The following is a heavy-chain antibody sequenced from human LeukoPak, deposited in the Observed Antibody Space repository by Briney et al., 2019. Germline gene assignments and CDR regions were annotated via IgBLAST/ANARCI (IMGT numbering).Heavy chain of an antibody. Sequence: SETLSLTCAVSGGSISSSNWWSWVRQPPGKGLEWIGEIYHSGSTNYNPSLKSRVTISVDKSKNQFSLKLSSVTAADTAVYYCARARGTMVRDHYYYYGMDVWGKGTTVTVSS. V-gene: IGHV4-4*02. CDR3: ARARGTMVRDHYYYYGMDV. CDR1: GGSISSSNW. J-gene: IGHJ6*04. D-gene: IGHD3-10*01. CDR2: IYHSGST.